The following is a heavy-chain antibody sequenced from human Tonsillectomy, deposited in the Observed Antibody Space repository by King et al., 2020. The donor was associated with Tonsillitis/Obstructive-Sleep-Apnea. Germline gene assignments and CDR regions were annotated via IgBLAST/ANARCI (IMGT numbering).Heavy chain of an antibody. Sequence: VQLVEPGGGLIQPGGSLRLSCEASGFTFSSFEMNWVRQAPGKGLEWLSYISISGSTRFYADSVKGRFTISRDNAKNALFLQMSSLRAEDTAVYYCARMETSGYYFDSWGQGALVTVSS. V-gene: IGHV3-48*03. J-gene: IGHJ4*02. D-gene: IGHD3-22*01. CDR3: ARMETSGYYFDS. CDR1: GFTFSSFE. CDR2: ISISGSTR.